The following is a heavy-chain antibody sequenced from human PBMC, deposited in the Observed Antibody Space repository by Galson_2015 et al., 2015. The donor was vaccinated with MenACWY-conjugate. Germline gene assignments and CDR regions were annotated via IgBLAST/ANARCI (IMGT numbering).Heavy chain of an antibody. CDR1: GFTFSSYR. Sequence: SLRLSCAASGFTFSSYRMNWVRQAPGKGLEWVSYIGSSSSMIYYADSVKGRFTVSRDNAKNSLYLQMNSLRAEDTAVYFCATSWGGDSRYFDLWGRGTLVTVSS. D-gene: IGHD2-21*01. CDR3: ATSWGGDSRYFDL. J-gene: IGHJ2*01. V-gene: IGHV3-48*04. CDR2: IGSSSSMI.